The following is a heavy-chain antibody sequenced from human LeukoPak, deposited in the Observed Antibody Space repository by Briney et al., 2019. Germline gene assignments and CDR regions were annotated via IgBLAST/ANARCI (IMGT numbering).Heavy chain of an antibody. CDR2: INPHSGGT. CDR3: ARDVGEYCSSTNCYASHY. CDR1: GYTLTGYY. D-gene: IGHD2-2*01. J-gene: IGHJ4*02. Sequence: ASVKVSCKASGYTLTGYYIHWVRQAPGQGLEWMGWINPHSGGTNYAQKFQGGVTMTRDTSITTAYMELSSLRSDDTAVYYCARDVGEYCSSTNCYASHYWGQGTLVTVSS. V-gene: IGHV1-2*02.